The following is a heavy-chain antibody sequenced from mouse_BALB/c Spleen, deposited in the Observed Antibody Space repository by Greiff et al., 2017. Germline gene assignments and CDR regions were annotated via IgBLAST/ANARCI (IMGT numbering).Heavy chain of an antibody. CDR1: GFTFSSFG. D-gene: IGHD2-14*01. V-gene: IGHV5-17*02. Sequence: EVKLMESGGGLVQPVGSRKLSCAASGFTFSSFGMHWVRQAPEKGLEWVAYISSGSSTIYYADTVKGRFTISRDNPKNTLFLQMTSLRSEDTAMYYCARSDYRYDEWYFDVWGAGTTVTVSS. J-gene: IGHJ1*01. CDR2: ISSGSSTI. CDR3: ARSDYRYDEWYFDV.